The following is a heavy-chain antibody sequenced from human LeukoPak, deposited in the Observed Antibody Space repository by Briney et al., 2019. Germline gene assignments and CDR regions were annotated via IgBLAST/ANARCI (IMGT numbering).Heavy chain of an antibody. D-gene: IGHD3-3*01. CDR3: AKNSDFSFDY. CDR1: GCSISSGDYY. V-gene: IGHV4-30-4*01. CDR2: IYHTGST. J-gene: IGHJ4*02. Sequence: SETLSLTCTVSGCSISSGDYYWSWIRQPRGKGLEWIGYIYHTGSTYYNSSLESRVTISLDTSKNQFSLKLSSLTAADTAVYSCAKNSDFSFDYRGQGTLVTVSS.